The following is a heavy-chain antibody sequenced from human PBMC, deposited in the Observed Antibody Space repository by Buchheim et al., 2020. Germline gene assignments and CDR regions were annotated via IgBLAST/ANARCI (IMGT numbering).Heavy chain of an antibody. D-gene: IGHD5-18*01. Sequence: EVQLLESGGNLVQPGGSLRLSCAASGFTFKKYAMSWVRQAPGKGLEWVSAISSSGGNTYYADSVKGRFSISRDNSKKTVFLQMNSLRAEDTAVYYCAKVGQLWPWVDYWGQGTL. CDR2: ISSSGGNT. V-gene: IGHV3-23*01. CDR3: AKVGQLWPWVDY. CDR1: GFTFKKYA. J-gene: IGHJ4*02.